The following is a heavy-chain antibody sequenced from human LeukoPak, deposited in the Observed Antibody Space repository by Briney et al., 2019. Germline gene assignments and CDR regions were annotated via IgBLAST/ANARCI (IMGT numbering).Heavy chain of an antibody. CDR2: IYHSGST. CDR1: GYSISSGYY. CDR3: ASSYYGSGVNWFDP. D-gene: IGHD3-10*01. V-gene: IGHV4-38-2*01. Sequence: PSETLSLTCAVSGYSISSGYYWGWIRQPPGKGLEWIGSIYHSGSTYYNPSLKSRVTISVDTSKNQSSLKLSSVTAADTAVYYCASSYYGSGVNWFDPWGQGTLVTVSS. J-gene: IGHJ5*02.